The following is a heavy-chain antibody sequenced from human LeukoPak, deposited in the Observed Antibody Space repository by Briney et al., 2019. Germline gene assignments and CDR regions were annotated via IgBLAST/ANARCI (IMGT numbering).Heavy chain of an antibody. V-gene: IGHV4-59*08. Sequence: PSETLSLTCTVSGGSISSYYWSWIRQPPEKGLEWIGYIYYSGSTNYNPSLKSRVTISVGTSKNQFSLKLSSVTAADTAVYYCARHGWLSVGSAAFDYWGQGTLVTVSS. D-gene: IGHD5-24*01. CDR1: GGSISSYY. J-gene: IGHJ4*02. CDR2: IYYSGST. CDR3: ARHGWLSVGSAAFDY.